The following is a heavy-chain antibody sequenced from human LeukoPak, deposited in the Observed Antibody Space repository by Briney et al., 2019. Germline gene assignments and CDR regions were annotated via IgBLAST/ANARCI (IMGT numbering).Heavy chain of an antibody. CDR2: ISSDNTYT. V-gene: IGHV3-11*06. J-gene: IGHJ6*02. D-gene: IGHD3-10*01. CDR3: ARVGRGLYGMDV. Sequence: KPGGSLRLSCAVSGFTSSDYYMSWVRQAPGKEMECVSYISSDNTYTNYADSVRGRSTISRDNAENSLYLQMNSLRDEDTAVYYCARVGRGLYGMDVWGQGTTVTVSS. CDR1: GFTSSDYY.